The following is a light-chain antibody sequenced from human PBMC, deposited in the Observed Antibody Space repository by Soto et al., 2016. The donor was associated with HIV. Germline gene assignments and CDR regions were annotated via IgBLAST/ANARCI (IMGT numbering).Light chain of an antibody. V-gene: IGLV3-21*03. CDR1: NVGSKS. CDR2: DVS. J-gene: IGLJ2*01. CDR3: QVWDASIDLVV. Sequence: SYELTQPPSLSVAPRKTARITCGGNNVGSKSVQWYQQKPGQAPILVLYDVSDRPSGIPERFSGSNSGDTATLTISRVEAGDEADYYCQVWDASIDLVVFGGGTKLTVL.